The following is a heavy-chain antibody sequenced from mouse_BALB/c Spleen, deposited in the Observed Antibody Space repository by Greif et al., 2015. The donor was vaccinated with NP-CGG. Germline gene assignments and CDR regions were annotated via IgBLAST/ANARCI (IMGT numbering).Heavy chain of an antibody. D-gene: IGHD2-1*01. CDR3: ARHVKIYYGNYGAMDY. Sequence: EVKLMESGGGLVQPGGSLKLSCATSGFTFSDYYMYWVRQTPEKRLEWVAYISNGGGSTYYPDTVKGRFTISRDNAKNTLYLQMSRLKSEDTAMYYCARHVKIYYGNYGAMDYWGQGTSVTVSS. CDR1: GFTFSDYY. J-gene: IGHJ4*01. V-gene: IGHV5-12*02. CDR2: ISNGGGST.